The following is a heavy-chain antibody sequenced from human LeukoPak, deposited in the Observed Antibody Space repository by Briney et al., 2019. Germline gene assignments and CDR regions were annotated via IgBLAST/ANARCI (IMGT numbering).Heavy chain of an antibody. J-gene: IGHJ4*02. CDR2: IYNSGTT. V-gene: IGHV4-4*09. Sequence: PGGSLRLSCAASGFTFSNAWMSWVRQAPGKGLEWIGYIYNSGTTNYNPSLKSRVTISVDTSKNQFSLKLSSVTAADTAIYYCARNGDDSSDYYYFDYWGQGTLVTVSS. CDR1: GFTFSNAW. D-gene: IGHD3-22*01. CDR3: ARNGDDSSDYYYFDY.